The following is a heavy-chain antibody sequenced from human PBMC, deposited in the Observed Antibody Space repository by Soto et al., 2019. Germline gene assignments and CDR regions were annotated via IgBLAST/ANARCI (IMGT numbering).Heavy chain of an antibody. Sequence: NPSETLSLTCAAYGGSFSDYFWTWIRQPPGKGLEWIGEINHGGSANYNASLRSRVTIALDTSKNQFSLELKSVTAADTAVFFCARGRGYSPGRTFDYWGQGALVTVSS. CDR1: GGSFSDYF. CDR2: INHGGSA. V-gene: IGHV4-34*01. CDR3: ARGRGYSPGRTFDY. D-gene: IGHD5-18*01. J-gene: IGHJ4*02.